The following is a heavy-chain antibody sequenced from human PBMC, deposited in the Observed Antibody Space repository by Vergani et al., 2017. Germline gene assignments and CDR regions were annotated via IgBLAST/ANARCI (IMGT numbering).Heavy chain of an antibody. D-gene: IGHD3-22*01. V-gene: IGHV3-11*06. CDR2: ISSSSSYT. J-gene: IGHJ3*02. CDR3: ARDQERGYYDSSGYFDAFDI. CDR1: GFTFSDYY. Sequence: QVQLVESGGGLVKPGGSLRLSCAASGFTFSDYYMSWIRQAPGKGLEWVSYISSSSSYTNYADSVKGRFTISRDNAKNSLYLQMNSLRAEDTAVYYCARDQERGYYDSSGYFDAFDIWGQGTMVTVSS.